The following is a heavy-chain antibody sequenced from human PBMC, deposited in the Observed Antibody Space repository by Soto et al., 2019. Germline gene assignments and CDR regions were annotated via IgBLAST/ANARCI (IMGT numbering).Heavy chain of an antibody. V-gene: IGHV3-23*01. CDR2: ISGTGDST. CDR1: GFTFSSYA. Sequence: PGGSLRLSCAASGFTFSSYAMSWVRQAPGKGLEWVSAISGTGDSTYYADSVKGRFTISRDNSKNTLYLQINSLRAEDTAVYYCAKRAYRAAAGTLDYWGQGTLVTVSS. J-gene: IGHJ4*02. D-gene: IGHD6-13*01. CDR3: AKRAYRAAAGTLDY.